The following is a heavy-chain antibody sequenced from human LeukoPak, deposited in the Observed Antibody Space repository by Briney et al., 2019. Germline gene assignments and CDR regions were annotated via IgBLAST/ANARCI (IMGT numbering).Heavy chain of an antibody. V-gene: IGHV4-39*07. CDR1: CGSIGRSSYY. CDR3: ARGVRVPAAISGYAFDI. Sequence: SETLSLTCTVPCGSIGRSSYYCGWIRQPPGKGLEWIGRIYHSGSTYYNPSLKSRVPISVDTSKNQFSLKLSSVTAADTAVYYCARGVRVPAAISGYAFDIWGQGTMVTVSS. J-gene: IGHJ3*02. D-gene: IGHD2-2*01. CDR2: IYHSGST.